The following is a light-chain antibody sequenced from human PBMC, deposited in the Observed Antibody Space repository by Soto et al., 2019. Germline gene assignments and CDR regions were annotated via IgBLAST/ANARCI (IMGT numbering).Light chain of an antibody. CDR3: AAWDDRVSGYV. J-gene: IGLJ1*01. CDR2: DGT. CDR1: SSDVDDYRY. V-gene: IGLV2-11*01. Sequence: LAQPRSVSGSPGQLLTISCTGTSSDVDDYRYVSWYQQYPGKAPKLVIYDGTKRPSGVPDRFSGSNSGNTASLTISGLQAEDEADYYCAAWDDRVSGYVFGTGTKVTVL.